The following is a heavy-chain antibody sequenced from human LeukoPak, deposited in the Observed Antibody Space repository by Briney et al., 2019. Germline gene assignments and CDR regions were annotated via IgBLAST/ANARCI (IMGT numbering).Heavy chain of an antibody. CDR1: GGSISSYY. Sequence: SETLSLTCTVSGGSISSYYWSWIRQPPGKELEWIGYIYYSGSTNYNPSLKSRVTISVDTSKNQFSLKLSSVTAADTAVYYCARHVSLGQLVSMGWFDPWGQGTLVTVSS. D-gene: IGHD6-6*01. J-gene: IGHJ5*02. V-gene: IGHV4-59*08. CDR2: IYYSGST. CDR3: ARHVSLGQLVSMGWFDP.